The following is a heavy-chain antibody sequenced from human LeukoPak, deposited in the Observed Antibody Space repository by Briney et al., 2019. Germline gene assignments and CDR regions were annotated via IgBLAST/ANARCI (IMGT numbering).Heavy chain of an antibody. CDR3: ARVSGRYSGSRQNMDV. CDR1: GFTFSSYA. V-gene: IGHV3-23*01. Sequence: GGSLRLSCAASGFTFSSYAMSWVRQAPGKGLEWVSAISGSGGSTYYADSVKGRFTISRDNSKNTLYLQMNSLRAEDTAVYYCARVSGRYSGSRQNMDVWGKGTTVTVSS. CDR2: ISGSGGST. J-gene: IGHJ6*03. D-gene: IGHD1-26*01.